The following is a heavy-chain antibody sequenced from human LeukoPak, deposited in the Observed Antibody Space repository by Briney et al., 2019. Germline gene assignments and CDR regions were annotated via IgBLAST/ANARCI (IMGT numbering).Heavy chain of an antibody. J-gene: IGHJ4*02. CDR1: GFTFSSYT. D-gene: IGHD5-24*01. V-gene: IGHV3-30*04. CDR3: AGDLPGGRWLQQSDS. Sequence: GGSLRLSCAASGFTFSSYTMHWVRQAPGKGLEWVAVISYDGSNKYYADSVKGRFTISRDNSKNTLYLQTNSLRAEDTAVYYCAGDLPGGRWLQQSDSWGQGTLVTVSS. CDR2: ISYDGSNK.